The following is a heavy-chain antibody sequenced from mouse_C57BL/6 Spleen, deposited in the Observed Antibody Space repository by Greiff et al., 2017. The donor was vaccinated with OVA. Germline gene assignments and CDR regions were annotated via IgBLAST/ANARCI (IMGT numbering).Heavy chain of an antibody. CDR2: INPYNGGT. Sequence: VLVKQSGPVLVKPGASVKMSCKASGYTFTDYYMNWVKQSHGKSLEWIGVINPYNGGTSYNQKFKGKATLTVDKSSSTAYMEPTSLTSEDSAVYYCASEAYRNSYFDGWGTGTTVPV. V-gene: IGHV1-19*01. D-gene: IGHD2-14*01. J-gene: IGHJ1*03. CDR1: GYTFTDYY. CDR3: ASEAYRNSYFDG.